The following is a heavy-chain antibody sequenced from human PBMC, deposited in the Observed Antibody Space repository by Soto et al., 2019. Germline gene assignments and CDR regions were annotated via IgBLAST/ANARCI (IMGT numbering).Heavy chain of an antibody. V-gene: IGHV6-1*01. CDR3: ARAPEYDHYHYYGMDV. CDR1: GDSVSSNSAA. D-gene: IGHD3-3*01. Sequence: QVQLQQSGPGLVKPSQTLSLTCAISGDSVSSNSAAWNWIRQSPSRGLEWLGRTYSRSKWYTDYAVSVNSRITINPDTSKNQFSLQMNSVTPEDTAVYYCARAPEYDHYHYYGMDVWGQGTTVTVSS. CDR2: TYSRSKWYT. J-gene: IGHJ6*02.